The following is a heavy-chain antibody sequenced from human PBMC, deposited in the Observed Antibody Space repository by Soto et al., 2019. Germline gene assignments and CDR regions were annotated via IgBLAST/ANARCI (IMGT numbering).Heavy chain of an antibody. V-gene: IGHV4-59*01. D-gene: IGHD3-22*01. CDR1: GGSISSYY. Sequence: SETLSLTCTVSGGSISSYYWSWIRQPPGKGLEWIGYIYYSGSTNYNPSLKSRVTISVDTSKNQFSLKLSSVTAADTAVYYCARNYYDSSGYLDWFDPWGQGTLVTVSS. CDR3: ARNYYDSSGYLDWFDP. CDR2: IYYSGST. J-gene: IGHJ5*02.